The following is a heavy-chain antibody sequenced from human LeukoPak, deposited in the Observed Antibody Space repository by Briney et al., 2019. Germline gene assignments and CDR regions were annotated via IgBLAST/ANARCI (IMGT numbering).Heavy chain of an antibody. V-gene: IGHV3-23*01. Sequence: GGSLRLSCAASGFTFSSYAMSWVRQALGKGLEWVSAISGSGGSTYYADAVKGRFTISRDNSKTTLYLQMNRLRAEDTAVYYCAKADTAMVTTRGNGMDVWGQGTTVTVSS. CDR1: GFTFSSYA. CDR2: ISGSGGST. J-gene: IGHJ6*02. D-gene: IGHD5-18*01. CDR3: AKADTAMVTTRGNGMDV.